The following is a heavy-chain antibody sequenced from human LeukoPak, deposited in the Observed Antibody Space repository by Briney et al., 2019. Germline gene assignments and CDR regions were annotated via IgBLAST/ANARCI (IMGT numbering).Heavy chain of an antibody. J-gene: IGHJ4*02. CDR2: IYYSGST. V-gene: IGHV4-59*01. D-gene: IGHD3-3*01. Sequence: KASETLSLTCTVSGGSISSYYWSWIRQPPGKGLEWIGYIYYSGSTNYNPSLKSRVTISVDTSKNQFSLKLSSVTAADTAVYYCARGLEWLLYFDYWGQGTLVTASS. CDR3: ARGLEWLLYFDY. CDR1: GGSISSYY.